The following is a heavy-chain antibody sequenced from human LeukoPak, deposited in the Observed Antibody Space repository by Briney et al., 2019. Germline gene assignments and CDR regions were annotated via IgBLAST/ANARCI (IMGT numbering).Heavy chain of an antibody. D-gene: IGHD3-22*01. CDR1: GGSINSGTLS. Sequence: PSETVSLACTVSGGSINSGTLSWSWIRQPAGKGLEWIGHIYSSGSTNYNPSLKSRVTMSLDMSKNQFSLNLRSVTAADTAVYYCARDRTFDRTFDYWGQGTLVTVSS. J-gene: IGHJ4*02. CDR2: IYSSGST. CDR3: ARDRTFDRTFDY. V-gene: IGHV4-61*09.